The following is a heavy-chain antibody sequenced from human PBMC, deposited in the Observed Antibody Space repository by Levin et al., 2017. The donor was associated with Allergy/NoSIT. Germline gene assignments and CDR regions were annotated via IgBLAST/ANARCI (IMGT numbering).Heavy chain of an antibody. CDR1: GFTFSSYS. CDR2: ISSSSSTI. CDR3: ARDPKDIVVVPAAMAGDY. J-gene: IGHJ4*02. V-gene: IGHV3-48*02. Sequence: PGESLKISCAASGFTFSSYSMNWVRQAPGKGLEWVSYISSSSSTIYYADSVKGRFTISRDNAKNSLYLQMNSLRDEDTAVYYCARDPKDIVVVPAAMAGDYWGQGTLVTVSS. D-gene: IGHD2-2*01.